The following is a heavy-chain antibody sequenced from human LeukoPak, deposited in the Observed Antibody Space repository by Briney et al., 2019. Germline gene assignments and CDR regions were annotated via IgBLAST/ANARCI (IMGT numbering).Heavy chain of an antibody. Sequence: GGSLRLSCAASGFTFSTYWMSWVRQAPGKGLEWVANIKQDGSEKYYVDSVKGRFTISRDNAKNSLYLQMNSLRVEDTAVYYCARGGDEYYLDYWGQGTLVTVSS. J-gene: IGHJ4*02. CDR1: GFTFSTYW. V-gene: IGHV3-7*01. CDR3: ARGGDEYYLDY. CDR2: IKQDGSEK. D-gene: IGHD3-10*01.